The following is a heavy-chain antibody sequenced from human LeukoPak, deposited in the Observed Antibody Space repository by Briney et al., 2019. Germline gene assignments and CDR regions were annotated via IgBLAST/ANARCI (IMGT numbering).Heavy chain of an antibody. D-gene: IGHD3-16*01. CDR2: INQDGNEN. V-gene: IGHV3-7*01. CDR1: GFTFSSYW. CDR3: ARGVFGAPHGY. J-gene: IGHJ4*02. Sequence: GGSLRLSCAASGFTFSSYWMSWVRQAPGKGLEWVANINQDGNENYYVNSVKGRFTISRDNAKNSLYLHLSSLRAEDTAVYYCARGVFGAPHGYWGQGTLVTVSS.